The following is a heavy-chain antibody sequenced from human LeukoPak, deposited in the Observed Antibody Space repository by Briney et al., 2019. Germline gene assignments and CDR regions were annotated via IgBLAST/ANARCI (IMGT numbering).Heavy chain of an antibody. CDR3: ARAESGRYDY. D-gene: IGHD1-26*01. Sequence: WLVLITPSRGSTTSAHTFQATLPMTSDLSTSTVYMELSSLRSEDTAVYYCARAESGRYDYWGQGTLVTVSS. V-gene: IGHV1-46*01. J-gene: IGHJ4*02. CDR2: ITPSRGST.